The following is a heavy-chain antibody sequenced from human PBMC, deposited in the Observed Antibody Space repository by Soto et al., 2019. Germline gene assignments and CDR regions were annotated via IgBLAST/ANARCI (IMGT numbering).Heavy chain of an antibody. D-gene: IGHD1-7*01. CDR3: AMINWNYVSY. CDR1: GGSISSGDYY. J-gene: IGHJ4*02. CDR2: IYYSGST. Sequence: QVQLQESGPGLVKPSQTLSLTCTVSGGSISSGDYYWSWIRQPPGKGLEWIGYIYYSGSTYYNPSLKXXVXIXXDTSKNQFSLKLSSVTAADTAVYYCAMINWNYVSYWGQGTLVTVSS. V-gene: IGHV4-30-4*01.